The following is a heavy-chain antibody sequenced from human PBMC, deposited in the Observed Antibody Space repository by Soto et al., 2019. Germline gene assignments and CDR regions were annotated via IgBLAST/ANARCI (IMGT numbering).Heavy chain of an antibody. CDR3: SKGPRRLDT. CDR1: GFTFSDSY. V-gene: IGHV3-11*01. Sequence: GGSLRLSGTTSGFTFSDSYMTWIRQAPGKGLESLSYISGSGSDIKYADSVKGRFTISRDNAKNSVFLQMNSLRVEDTAMYFCSKGPRRLDTWGLGTQVTVSS. CDR2: ISGSGSDI. J-gene: IGHJ5*02.